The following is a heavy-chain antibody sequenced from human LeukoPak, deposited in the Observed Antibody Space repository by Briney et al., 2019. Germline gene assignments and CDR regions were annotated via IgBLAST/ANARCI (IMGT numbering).Heavy chain of an antibody. D-gene: IGHD1-26*01. CDR3: ARAVGPRGGNWFDP. CDR1: GYTFTSYF. Sequence: ASVKVSCKASGYTFTSYFMHWVRQAPGQGLEWMGVVNPSSGSTTHSQKFQGRVTMTRDTSTSTVYMDLSSLRSEDTAVYYCARAVGPRGGNWFDPWGQGTLVTVSS. CDR2: VNPSSGST. J-gene: IGHJ5*02. V-gene: IGHV1-46*01.